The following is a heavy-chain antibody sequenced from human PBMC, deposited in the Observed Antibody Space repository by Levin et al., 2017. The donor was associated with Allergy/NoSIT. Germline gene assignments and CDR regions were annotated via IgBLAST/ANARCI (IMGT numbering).Heavy chain of an antibody. V-gene: IGHV3-48*01. Sequence: GGSLRLSCAASGFTFSTYSMNWVRQAPGKGLEWVSYISSSRSSIYYADSVKGRFTISRDNAKNSVYLLMNSLRAEDTAVYYGATIAVAFNMDGWGQGTTVTVSS. CDR1: GFTFSTYS. CDR3: ATIAVAFNMDG. J-gene: IGHJ6*02. CDR2: ISSSRSSI. D-gene: IGHD6-19*01.